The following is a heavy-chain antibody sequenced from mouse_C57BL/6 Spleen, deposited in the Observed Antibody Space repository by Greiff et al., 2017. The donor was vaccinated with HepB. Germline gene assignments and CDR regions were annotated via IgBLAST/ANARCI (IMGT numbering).Heavy chain of an antibody. J-gene: IGHJ3*01. CDR1: GFNIKDDY. CDR3: TTGYYGSSLFAY. Sequence: VQLQQSGAELVRPGASVKLSCTASGFNIKDDYMHWVKQRPEQGLEWIGWIDPENGDTEYASKFQGKATIPAETSSNTAYLQLSSLTSEDTAVYYCTTGYYGSSLFAYWGQGTLVTVSA. CDR2: IDPENGDT. D-gene: IGHD1-1*01. V-gene: IGHV14-4*01.